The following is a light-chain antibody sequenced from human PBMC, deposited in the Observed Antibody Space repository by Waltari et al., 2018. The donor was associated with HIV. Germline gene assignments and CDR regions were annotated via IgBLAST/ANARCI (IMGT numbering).Light chain of an antibody. CDR2: QGI. J-gene: IGLJ2*01. CDR3: QSAHISDAI. V-gene: IGLV3-25*03. CDR1: ALPKNY. Sequence: SYELTQTPSVSLPPGQTATILCSGDALPKNYVYWYQQKVGQAPAMIVFQGIKRPADIHARFSASSAGTTSTLTIRRVQAEDEADDFCQSAHISDAIFGGGTKLIVL.